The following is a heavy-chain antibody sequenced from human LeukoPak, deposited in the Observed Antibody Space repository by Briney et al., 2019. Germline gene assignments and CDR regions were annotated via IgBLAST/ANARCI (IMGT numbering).Heavy chain of an antibody. V-gene: IGHV4-34*01. Sequence: SETLSLTCAVYGGSFSGYYWSWIRQPPGKGLEWIGEINHSGSTNYNPSLKSRVTISVDTSKNQFSLKLRSVTAADTAVYYCARRDAFDLWGQGTMVTVSS. CDR1: GGSFSGYY. CDR3: ARRDAFDL. J-gene: IGHJ3*01. CDR2: INHSGST.